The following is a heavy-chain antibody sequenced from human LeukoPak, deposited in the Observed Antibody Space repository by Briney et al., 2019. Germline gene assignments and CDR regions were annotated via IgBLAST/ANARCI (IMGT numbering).Heavy chain of an antibody. CDR1: GGSISSGGYS. J-gene: IGHJ6*02. Sequence: SQTLSLTCAVSGGSISSGGYSGSWVRQPPGTGLEWIGYIYHSGSTYYNPSLKSRVTISVDRSKNQFSLKLSSVTAADTAVYYCARDGSTYYDFWSGYSPSYYYGMDVWGQGTTVTVSS. CDR3: ARDGSTYYDFWSGYSPSYYYGMDV. V-gene: IGHV4-30-2*01. CDR2: IYHSGST. D-gene: IGHD3-3*01.